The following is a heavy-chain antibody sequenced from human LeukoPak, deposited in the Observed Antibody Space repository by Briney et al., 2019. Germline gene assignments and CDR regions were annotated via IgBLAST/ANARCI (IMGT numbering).Heavy chain of an antibody. CDR3: ARGLGLYSRFDY. Sequence: GGSLRLSCAASGFTFSSYSMNWVRQAPGKGLEWVSSISSSSSYIYYADSVKGRFTISRDSAKNSLYLQMNSLRAEDTAVYYCARGLGLYSRFDYWGQGTLVTVSS. V-gene: IGHV3-21*01. J-gene: IGHJ4*02. CDR2: ISSSSSYI. CDR1: GFTFSSYS. D-gene: IGHD6-13*01.